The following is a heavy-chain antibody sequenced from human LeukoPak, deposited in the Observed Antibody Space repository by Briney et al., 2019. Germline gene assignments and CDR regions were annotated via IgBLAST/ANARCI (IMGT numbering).Heavy chain of an antibody. V-gene: IGHV3-23*01. Sequence: GGSLRLSCAASGFTFSSYAMSWVRQAPGKGLEWVSAISGSGGSTYYADSVKGRLTISRDNSKNTLYLQMNSLRAEDTAVYYCAKDCSSTSCPEDYWGQGTLVTVSS. D-gene: IGHD2-2*01. CDR3: AKDCSSTSCPEDY. CDR2: ISGSGGST. CDR1: GFTFSSYA. J-gene: IGHJ4*02.